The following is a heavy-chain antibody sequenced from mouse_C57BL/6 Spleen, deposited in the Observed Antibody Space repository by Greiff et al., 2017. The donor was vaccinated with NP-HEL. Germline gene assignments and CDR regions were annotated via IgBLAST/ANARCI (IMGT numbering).Heavy chain of an antibody. CDR1: GFNIKDDY. V-gene: IGHV14-4*01. Sequence: VQLQQSGAELVRPGASVKLSCTASGFNIKDDYMHWVKQRPEQGLEWIGWIDPENGDTEYASKFQGKATITADTSSNTAYLQLSSLTSEDTAVYYCTTSRVDYWGQGTTLTVSS. CDR2: IDPENGDT. J-gene: IGHJ2*01. CDR3: TTSRVDY.